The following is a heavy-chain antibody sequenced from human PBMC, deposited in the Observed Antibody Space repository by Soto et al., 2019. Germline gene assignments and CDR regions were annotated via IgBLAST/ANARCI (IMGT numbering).Heavy chain of an antibody. Sequence: QVQLQQWGAGLLKPSETLSLTCAVYGGSFSGYYWSWIRQPPGKGLEWIGEINHSGSTNYNPSLKSRVTISVDTSKNQFSLKLSSVTAADTAVYYCARGRGNSGKSYFDYWGQGTLVTVSS. CDR2: INHSGST. CDR1: GGSFSGYY. D-gene: IGHD5-12*01. V-gene: IGHV4-34*01. J-gene: IGHJ4*02. CDR3: ARGRGNSGKSYFDY.